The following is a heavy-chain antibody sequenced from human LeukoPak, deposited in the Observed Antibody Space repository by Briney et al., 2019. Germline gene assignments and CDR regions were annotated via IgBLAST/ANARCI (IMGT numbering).Heavy chain of an antibody. CDR2: ISSSSSYI. Sequence: GGSLRLSCAASGFTFSSYSMNWVRQAPGKGLEWVSSISSSSSYIYYADSVKGRFTISRDNAKNSLYLQMNSLRAEDTAVYYCARDGAVWGSLSIDYWGQGTLVTVSS. CDR1: GFTFSSYS. D-gene: IGHD3-10*01. J-gene: IGHJ4*02. V-gene: IGHV3-21*01. CDR3: ARDGAVWGSLSIDY.